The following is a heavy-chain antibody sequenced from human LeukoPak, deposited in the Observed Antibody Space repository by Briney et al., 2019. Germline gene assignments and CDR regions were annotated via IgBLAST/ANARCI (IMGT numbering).Heavy chain of an antibody. J-gene: IGHJ5*02. CDR3: ARGAVQQQLENWFDP. CDR2: INHSGIT. Sequence: SETLSLTCAVYGGSFTDYYWNWIRQPPGKGLEWIGEINHSGITHYNPSLKSRVTISVDTSKNQFSLKLSSVTAADTAVYYCARGAVQQQLENWFDPWGQGTLVTVSS. D-gene: IGHD6-13*01. CDR1: GGSFTDYY. V-gene: IGHV4-34*01.